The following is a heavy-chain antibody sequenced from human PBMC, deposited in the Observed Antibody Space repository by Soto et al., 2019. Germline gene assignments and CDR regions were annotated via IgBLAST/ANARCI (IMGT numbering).Heavy chain of an antibody. D-gene: IGHD3-10*01. J-gene: IGHJ4*02. V-gene: IGHV4-61*01. CDR2: IFYSGRT. CDR1: GGSVSSDTYY. CDR3: ANYYSSGSPN. Sequence: QVQLQESGPGLVKPSETLSLTCTVSGGSVSSDTYYWSWIRQPPGKRLEWIGYIFYSGRTNYNPSLKSRVTISVDTSKNQFSLKLSSVIAADTAMYYCANYYSSGSPNWGQGTLVIVSS.